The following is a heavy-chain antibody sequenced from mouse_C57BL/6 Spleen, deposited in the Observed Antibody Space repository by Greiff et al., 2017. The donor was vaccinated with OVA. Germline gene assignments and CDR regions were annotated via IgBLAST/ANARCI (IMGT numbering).Heavy chain of an antibody. CDR3: AGDYDVWFAY. V-gene: IGHV1-64*01. D-gene: IGHD2-4*01. CDR2: IHPNSGST. Sequence: QVQLQQPGAELVKPGASVKLSCKASCYPFPRSFLPFLPPLPFHVLSWIGMIHPNSGSTNYNEKFKSKATLTVDKSSSTAYMQLSSLTSEDSAVYYCAGDYDVWFAYWGQGTLVTVSA. CDR1: CYPFPRSF. J-gene: IGHJ3*01.